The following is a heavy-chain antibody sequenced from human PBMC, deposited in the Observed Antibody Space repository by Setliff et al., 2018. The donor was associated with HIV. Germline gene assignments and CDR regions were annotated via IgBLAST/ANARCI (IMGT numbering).Heavy chain of an antibody. CDR2: ISYDGSDK. V-gene: IGHV3-30*04. CDR3: ARVQQQLLQEDDYFDY. J-gene: IGHJ4*02. Sequence: GSLRLSCAASGFTFSNYAMHWVRQAPVKGLEWVAVISYDGSDKYYADSVKGRFIISRDNSKNTLYLQMNSLRAEDTAVYYCARVQQQLLQEDDYFDYWGQGTLVTVSS. D-gene: IGHD6-13*01. CDR1: GFTFSNYA.